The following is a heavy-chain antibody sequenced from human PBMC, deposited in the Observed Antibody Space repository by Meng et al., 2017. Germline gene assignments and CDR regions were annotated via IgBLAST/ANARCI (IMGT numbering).Heavy chain of an antibody. CDR3: AGPRDPYWFDP. J-gene: IGHJ5*02. V-gene: IGHV1-69*06. D-gene: IGHD2-21*02. CDR2: IIPIFCTA. CDR1: GGTFSSYT. Sequence: SVKVSCKASGGTFSSYTISWVRQAPGQGLEWMGGIIPIFCTANYAQKFQGRVTITADKSTSTAYMEVSSLISEDTAVYYCAGPRDPYWFDPWGQGTLVTVSS.